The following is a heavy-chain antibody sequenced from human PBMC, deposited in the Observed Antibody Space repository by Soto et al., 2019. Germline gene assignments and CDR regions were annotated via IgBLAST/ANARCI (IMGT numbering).Heavy chain of an antibody. D-gene: IGHD5-12*01. V-gene: IGHV4-39*01. Sequence: SETLSLTCTVSGGSISSSIYYGGWIRRPPGKGLEWIGSIFYSGSTYYNPSLKSRVTISVDTSKNQFSLKMRSVTAADTAVYYCARSRGDSGYELDYWGQGTLVTVSS. CDR2: IFYSGST. J-gene: IGHJ4*02. CDR3: ARSRGDSGYELDY. CDR1: GGSISSSIYY.